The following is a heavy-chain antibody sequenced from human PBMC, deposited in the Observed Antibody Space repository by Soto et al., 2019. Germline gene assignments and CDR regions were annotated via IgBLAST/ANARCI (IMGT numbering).Heavy chain of an antibody. D-gene: IGHD4-17*01. CDR3: ARADYDDYYFNY. CDR1: GGSISSYY. CDR2: IYYTGST. Sequence: SETLSLTCTVSGGSISSYYWSWIRQPPGKGLEWIGYIYYTGSTNYNPSLKSRLTISVDTSKSHFSLKLSSVTAADTAAYYCARADYDDYYFNYWGQGTLVTVSS. J-gene: IGHJ4*02. V-gene: IGHV4-59*01.